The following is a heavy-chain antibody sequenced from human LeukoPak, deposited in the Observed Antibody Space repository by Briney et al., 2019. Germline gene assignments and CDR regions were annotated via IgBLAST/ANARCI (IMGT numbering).Heavy chain of an antibody. CDR1: GFTVSSNY. CDR3: ARAAGSGSYYNKFDY. Sequence: GGSLRLSCAASGFTVSSNYMSWVRQAPGKGLEWVSVIYSGGSTYYADPVKGRFTISRDNSKNTLYLQMNSLRAEDTAVYYCARAAGSGSYYNKFDYWGQGTLVTVSS. V-gene: IGHV3-66*01. D-gene: IGHD3-10*01. CDR2: IYSGGST. J-gene: IGHJ4*02.